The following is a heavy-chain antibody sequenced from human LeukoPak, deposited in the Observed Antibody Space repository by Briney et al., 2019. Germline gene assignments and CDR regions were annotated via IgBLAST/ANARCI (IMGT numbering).Heavy chain of an antibody. V-gene: IGHV4-34*01. J-gene: IGHJ4*02. CDR2: INHSGST. Sequence: SETLSLTCAVYGGSFSGYYWSWIRHPPGKGLEWIGEINHSGSTNYNPSLKSRVTISVDTSKNQFSLKLSSVTAADTAVYYCASSSGSYYINYWGQGTLVTVSS. CDR1: GGSFSGYY. D-gene: IGHD3-10*01. CDR3: ASSSGSYYINY.